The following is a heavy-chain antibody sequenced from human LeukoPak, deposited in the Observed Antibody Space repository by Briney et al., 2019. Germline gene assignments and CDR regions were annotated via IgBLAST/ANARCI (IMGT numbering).Heavy chain of an antibody. J-gene: IGHJ4*02. CDR1: GGSISSYY. CDR3: ARVGGLIWFGELLFDY. V-gene: IGHV4-59*01. D-gene: IGHD3-10*01. CDR2: IYYSGST. Sequence: PSETLSLTCTVSGGSISSYYWSWIRQPPGKGLEWIGYIYYSGSTNYNPSLKSRVTISVDTSKNQFSLKLSSVTAADTAVYYCARVGGLIWFGELLFDYWGQGTLVTVSS.